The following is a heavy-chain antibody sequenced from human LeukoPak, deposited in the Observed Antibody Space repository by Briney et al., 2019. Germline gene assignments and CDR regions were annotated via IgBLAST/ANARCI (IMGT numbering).Heavy chain of an antibody. V-gene: IGHV3-13*01. D-gene: IGHD5-24*01. CDR1: GFTFSSHD. Sequence: GGSLRLSCAASGFTFSSHDMNWVRQTTGKGLEWVSAIGTTGDTYYAASVKGRFTISRENGKNSLYLQMNSLRAGDTAVYYCVRDRLAGDGCWYFDLWGRGTLVTVSS. CDR3: VRDRLAGDGCWYFDL. CDR2: IGTTGDT. J-gene: IGHJ2*01.